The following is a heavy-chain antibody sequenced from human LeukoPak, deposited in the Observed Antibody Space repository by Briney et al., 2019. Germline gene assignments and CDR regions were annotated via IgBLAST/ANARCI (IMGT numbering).Heavy chain of an antibody. J-gene: IGHJ4*02. CDR3: ARVLYYYDSSGYYSNPFDY. CDR1: GGSISSGGYY. CDR2: IYYSGST. D-gene: IGHD3-22*01. Sequence: TLSLTCTVSGGSISSGGYYWSWIRQHPGKGLEWIGYIYYSGSTYYNPSLKSRVTISVDTSKNQFSLKLSSVTAADTAVYYCARVLYYYDSSGYYSNPFDYWGQGTLVTVSS. V-gene: IGHV4-31*03.